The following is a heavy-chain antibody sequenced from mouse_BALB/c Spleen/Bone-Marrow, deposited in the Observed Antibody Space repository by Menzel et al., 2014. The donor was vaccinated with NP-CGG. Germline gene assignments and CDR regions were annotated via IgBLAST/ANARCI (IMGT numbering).Heavy chain of an antibody. CDR2: IYPSDSYT. J-gene: IGHJ2*01. CDR3: TREGYYGSSYVDY. CDR1: GYTFTSYW. Sequence: VQLQQSGAELVRPGASVKLSCKASGYTFTSYWINWVKQRPGQGLEWIGNIYPSDSYTNYNQKFKDKATLTVDKSSSTAYMQLSSPTSEDSAVCYCTREGYYGSSYVDYWGQGTTLTVSS. D-gene: IGHD1-1*01. V-gene: IGHV1-69*02.